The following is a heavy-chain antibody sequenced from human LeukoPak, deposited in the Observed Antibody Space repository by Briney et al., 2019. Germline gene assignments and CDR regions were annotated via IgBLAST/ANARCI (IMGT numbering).Heavy chain of an antibody. D-gene: IGHD6-19*01. CDR1: GGSISSYY. V-gene: IGHV4-59*05. Sequence: SETLSLTCTVSGGSISSYYWSWIRQPAGKGLEWIGSIYYSGSTYYNPSLKSRVTISVDTSKNQFSLKLSSVTAADTAVYYCARRPSYGAVAGTSWFDPWGQGTLVTVSS. CDR3: ARRPSYGAVAGTSWFDP. CDR2: IYYSGST. J-gene: IGHJ5*02.